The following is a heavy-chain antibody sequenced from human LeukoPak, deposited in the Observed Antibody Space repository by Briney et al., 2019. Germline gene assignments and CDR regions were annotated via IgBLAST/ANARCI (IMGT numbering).Heavy chain of an antibody. V-gene: IGHV3-23*01. Sequence: TGGSLRLSCAASEFMFIAYAMTWVRQAPGKGLEWVSAISGSGGSTYCADSVKGRFTISRDNSKNTLYLQMNSLRAEDTAVYYCANSEPPSYYYDSSGYSDHWGQGTLVTVSS. CDR2: ISGSGGST. CDR1: EFMFIAYA. J-gene: IGHJ4*02. CDR3: ANSEPPSYYYDSSGYSDH. D-gene: IGHD3-22*01.